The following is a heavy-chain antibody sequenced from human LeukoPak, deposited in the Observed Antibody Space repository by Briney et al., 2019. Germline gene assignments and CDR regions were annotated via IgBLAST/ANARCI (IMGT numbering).Heavy chain of an antibody. CDR2: IYPGDSDT. J-gene: IGHJ4*02. Sequence: LGESLKISCKGSGYSFTSYWIGWVRQMPGKGLEWMGIIYPGDSDTRYSPSFQGQVTISADKSISTAYLQWSSLKASDTAMYYCARQASSNGYGDYSGYWGQGTLVTVSS. CDR3: ARQASSNGYGDYSGY. V-gene: IGHV5-51*01. CDR1: GYSFTSYW. D-gene: IGHD4-17*01.